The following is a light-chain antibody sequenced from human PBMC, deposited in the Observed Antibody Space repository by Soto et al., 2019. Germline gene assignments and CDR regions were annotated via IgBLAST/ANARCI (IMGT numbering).Light chain of an antibody. J-gene: IGKJ1*01. Sequence: EIVMTQSPATLXXXXXXXXXXXXRAXQXVSTNLAWYQQKPGQAPRLLIYGASTRATGIPARFSGSGSGTEFTLTISSLQSEDFAVYYCQHYNNWPPWTXGQGTKVEIK. CDR2: GAS. CDR3: QHYNNWPPWT. CDR1: QXVSTN. V-gene: IGKV3-15*01.